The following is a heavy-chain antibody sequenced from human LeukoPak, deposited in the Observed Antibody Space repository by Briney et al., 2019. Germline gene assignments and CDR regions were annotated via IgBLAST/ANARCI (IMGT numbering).Heavy chain of an antibody. Sequence: ASVKVSCKASGYTFTTYGISWVRQAPGQGLEWMGWISAYNGNANYAQKLQGRVTMTTDTSTSTAYMELRSLRSDDTAVYYCARVFHDSSGYYPYYFDYWGQGTLVTVSS. CDR1: GYTFTTYG. CDR2: ISAYNGNA. V-gene: IGHV1-18*01. D-gene: IGHD3-22*01. J-gene: IGHJ4*02. CDR3: ARVFHDSSGYYPYYFDY.